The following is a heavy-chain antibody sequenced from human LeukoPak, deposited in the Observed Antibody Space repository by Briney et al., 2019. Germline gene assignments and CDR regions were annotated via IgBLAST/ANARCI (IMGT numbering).Heavy chain of an antibody. D-gene: IGHD1-26*01. CDR3: AKDRGGGRRWELLD. Sequence: PGGSLRLSCAASGFTFSSYWMNWARQAPGKGLEWVSGISYSGNIIYYADSVNGRFTISRDNSKNTLYLQMNSLRAEDTAVYYCAKDRGGGRRWELLDWGQGTLVTVSS. V-gene: IGHV3-23*01. J-gene: IGHJ4*02. CDR1: GFTFSSYW. CDR2: ISYSGNII.